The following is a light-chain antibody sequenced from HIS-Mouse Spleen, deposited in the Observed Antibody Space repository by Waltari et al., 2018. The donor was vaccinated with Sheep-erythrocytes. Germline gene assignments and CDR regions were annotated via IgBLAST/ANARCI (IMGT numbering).Light chain of an antibody. CDR2: EVS. CDR3: SSYAGSNNWV. J-gene: IGLJ3*02. Sequence: QSALTQPPSASGSPGQSVTISCTGTRSDVRGYNSVPWYQQHPGKAPKLMIDEVSKRPSGVPDRFSGSKSGNTASLTVSGLQAEDEAEYYCSSYAGSNNWVFGGGTKLTVL. CDR1: RSDVRGYNS. V-gene: IGLV2-8*01.